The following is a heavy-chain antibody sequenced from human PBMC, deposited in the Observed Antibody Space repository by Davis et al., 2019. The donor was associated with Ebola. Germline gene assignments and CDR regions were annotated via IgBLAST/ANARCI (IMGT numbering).Heavy chain of an antibody. CDR3: AGGTYYYYGMDV. Sequence: SRACLGFHHGPFALPPGPLPQDNRLGRGAVISHDESNKYYADSVKGRFTISRVNSKNTLYLQMNRLRAEDTAVDYGAGGTYYYYGMDVWGQGTMVTVSS. D-gene: IGHD2-15*01. CDR1: GFHHGPFA. V-gene: IGHV3-30*04. CDR2: ISHDESNK. J-gene: IGHJ6*02.